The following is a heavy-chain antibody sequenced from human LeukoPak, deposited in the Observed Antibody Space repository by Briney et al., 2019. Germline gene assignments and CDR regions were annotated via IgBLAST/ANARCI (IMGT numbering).Heavy chain of an antibody. J-gene: IGHJ4*02. V-gene: IGHV4-30-4*01. Sequence: PSETLSPTCTVSGGSISSGDYYWSWIRQPPGKGLEWIGYIYYSGSTYYNPSLKSRLTISVDTSKNQFSLKLSSVTAADTAVYYCARDLGYYSDSSGSFDYWGQGTLVTVSS. CDR2: IYYSGST. CDR3: ARDLGYYSDSSGSFDY. CDR1: GGSISSGDYY. D-gene: IGHD3-22*01.